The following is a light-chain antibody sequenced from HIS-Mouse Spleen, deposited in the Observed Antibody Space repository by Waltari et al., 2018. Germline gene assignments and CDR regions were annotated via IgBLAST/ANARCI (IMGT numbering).Light chain of an antibody. Sequence: SYELTQPPSVSVSPGQTARITCPGDALPKKYAYWYQQKSGQAPVLVIYEDSKRPSGIPGRFAGSSSWTMATLTISGAQVEDEADYYCYSTDSSGNHRVFGGGTKLTVL. V-gene: IGLV3-10*01. CDR3: YSTDSSGNHRV. CDR2: EDS. J-gene: IGLJ2*01. CDR1: ALPKKY.